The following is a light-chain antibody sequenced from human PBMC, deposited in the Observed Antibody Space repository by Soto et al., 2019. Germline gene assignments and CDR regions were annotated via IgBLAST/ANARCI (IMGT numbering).Light chain of an antibody. Sequence: EIVMTQSPATLSVSPGERAALSCRASESVNTNLAWYQQRPGQAPRLLIYHASTRATGIPARFSGSGSGTEFTLTISSLQSEDFAVYYCQQRNSWPPTFTFGQGTRLEIK. CDR2: HAS. CDR3: QQRNSWPPTFT. CDR1: ESVNTN. J-gene: IGKJ5*01. V-gene: IGKV3-15*01.